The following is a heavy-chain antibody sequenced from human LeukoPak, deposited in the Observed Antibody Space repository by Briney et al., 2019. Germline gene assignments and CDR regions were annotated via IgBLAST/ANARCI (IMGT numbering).Heavy chain of an antibody. CDR2: IRGSGGGT. J-gene: IGHJ1*01. D-gene: IGHD4-17*01. CDR1: GFTFSSYA. Sequence: GGSLTLSCAVSGFTFSSYAMTWVRQAPGRGLEWVSSIRGSGGGTDYADSVRGRFTISRDNSKNTLYLQMNSPRAEDTAIYYCSRDPNGDYVGAFDFQRWGQGTLVTVSS. CDR3: SRDPNGDYVGAFDFQR. V-gene: IGHV3-23*01.